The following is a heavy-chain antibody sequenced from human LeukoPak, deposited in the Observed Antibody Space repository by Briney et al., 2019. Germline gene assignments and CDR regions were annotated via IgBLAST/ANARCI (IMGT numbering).Heavy chain of an antibody. CDR3: ARDAFLSGSLSPVDY. CDR1: GGSISTYY. D-gene: IGHD1-26*01. Sequence: SETLSLTCTVSGGSISTYYWSWIRQPPGKGLEWIGYIYSSGSTNYNPSLKSRVTMSVDTSKNQFSLKLSSVTAADTAVYYCARDAFLSGSLSPVDYWGQGSLVTVSS. CDR2: IYSSGST. J-gene: IGHJ4*02. V-gene: IGHV4-59*01.